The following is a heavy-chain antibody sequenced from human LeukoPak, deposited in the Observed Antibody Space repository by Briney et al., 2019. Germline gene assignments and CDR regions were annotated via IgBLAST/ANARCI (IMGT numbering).Heavy chain of an antibody. D-gene: IGHD3-22*01. V-gene: IGHV1-18*01. CDR3: AAHSLYHYDSSGYYYY. CDR2: ISAYNGNT. CDR1: GYTFTSYG. Sequence: ASVKVSCKASGYTFTSYGISWVRQAPGQGLEWMGWISAYNGNTNYAQKLQGRVTMTTDTSTSTAYMELRSLRSEDTAVYYCAAHSLYHYDSSGYYYYWGQGTLVTVSS. J-gene: IGHJ4*02.